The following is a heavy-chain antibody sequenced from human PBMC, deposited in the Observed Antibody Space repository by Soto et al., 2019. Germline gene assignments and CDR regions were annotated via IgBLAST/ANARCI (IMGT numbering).Heavy chain of an antibody. CDR2: ISSSGVNT. D-gene: IGHD6-25*01. V-gene: IGHV3-23*01. J-gene: IGHJ4*02. Sequence: GGSLRLSCAASGFTFSGYAMSWVRQAPGRGLEWVSSISSSGVNTYYADSVEGRFTISRDNSKNTLSLQMNSLRVEDTAVYYCAKSPEAAAKYFDYWGQGTLVTVSS. CDR1: GFTFSGYA. CDR3: AKSPEAAAKYFDY.